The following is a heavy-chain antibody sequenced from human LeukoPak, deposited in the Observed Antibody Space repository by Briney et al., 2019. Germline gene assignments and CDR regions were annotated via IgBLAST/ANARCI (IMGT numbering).Heavy chain of an antibody. CDR3: ARQSIVARWDY. J-gene: IGHJ4*02. V-gene: IGHV4-39*01. D-gene: IGHD6-6*01. Sequence: SETLSLTCTVSGGSISSSSYYWGWIRQPPGKGLEWIGSIYYSGSTYYNPSLKSRVTISVDTSKNQYSLKLSSVTAADTAVYYCARQSIVARWDYWRQGTLVTVSS. CDR1: GGSISSSSYY. CDR2: IYYSGST.